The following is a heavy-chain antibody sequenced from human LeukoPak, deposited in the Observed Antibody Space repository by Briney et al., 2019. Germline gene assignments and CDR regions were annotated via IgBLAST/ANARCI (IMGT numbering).Heavy chain of an antibody. Sequence: SETLSLTCAVYGGSFSGYYWSWIRQPPGKGLEWIGEINHSGITNYNPSLKSRVTISVDTSKNQFSLKLSSVTAADTAVYYCARLDIVATITAGMRYYYYGMDVWGQGTTVTVSS. D-gene: IGHD5-12*01. J-gene: IGHJ6*02. V-gene: IGHV4-34*01. CDR2: INHSGIT. CDR1: GGSFSGYY. CDR3: ARLDIVATITAGMRYYYYGMDV.